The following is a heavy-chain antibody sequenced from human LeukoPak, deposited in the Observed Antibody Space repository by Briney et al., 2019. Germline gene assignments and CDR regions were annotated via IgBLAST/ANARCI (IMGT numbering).Heavy chain of an antibody. D-gene: IGHD3-22*01. Sequence: GSLRLSCAASGFTFSSYSMDWVRQAPGKGLEWVSYISSSSSTIYYADSVKGRFTISRDNAKNSLYLQMNSLRAEDTAVYYCARGRTYYYDSSGYPFDYWGQGTLVTVSS. CDR2: ISSSSSTI. CDR3: ARGRTYYYDSSGYPFDY. J-gene: IGHJ4*02. CDR1: GFTFSSYS. V-gene: IGHV3-48*04.